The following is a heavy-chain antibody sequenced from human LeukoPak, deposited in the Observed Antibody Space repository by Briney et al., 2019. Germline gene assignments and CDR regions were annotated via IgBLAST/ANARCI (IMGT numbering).Heavy chain of an antibody. Sequence: PGGSLRLSCAASGFTFSSYAMHWVRQAPGKGLEWVAVISYDGSNKYYADSVKGRFTISRDNSKNTLYLQMNSLRAEDTAVYYCARVVCSGGSCYRVLGWFDPWGQGTLVTVSS. V-gene: IGHV3-30*14. J-gene: IGHJ5*02. CDR1: GFTFSSYA. CDR3: ARVVCSGGSCYRVLGWFDP. D-gene: IGHD2-15*01. CDR2: ISYDGSNK.